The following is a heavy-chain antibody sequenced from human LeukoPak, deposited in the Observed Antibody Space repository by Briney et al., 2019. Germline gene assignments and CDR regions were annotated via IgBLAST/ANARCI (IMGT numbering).Heavy chain of an antibody. CDR2: IYSGGSK. D-gene: IGHD3-9*01. CDR3: ARDSSVTLSFDY. J-gene: IGHJ4*02. Sequence: GASLRLSCAASGFTVSTNYMSWVRQAPGKGLEWVSVIYSGGSKYYADSVKGRFTISRDNSKNTLYLQMNSLRAEDTAVYYCARDSSVTLSFDYWGQGTLVTVSS. CDR1: GFTVSTNY. V-gene: IGHV3-66*01.